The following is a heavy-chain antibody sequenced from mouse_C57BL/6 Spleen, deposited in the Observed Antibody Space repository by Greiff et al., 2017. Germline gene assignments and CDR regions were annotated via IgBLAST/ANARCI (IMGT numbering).Heavy chain of an antibody. D-gene: IGHD2-1*01. CDR3: ARLLWPYWYFDV. CDR1: GYTFTSYW. V-gene: IGHV1-55*01. CDR2: IYPGSGST. Sequence: QVQLQQPGAELVKPGASVQMSCKASGYTFTSYWITWVKQRPGQGLEWIGDIYPGSGSTNYNEKFKSKATLTVDTSSRTAYMQLSSLTSEDSAVYYCARLLWPYWYFDVWGTGTTVTVSS. J-gene: IGHJ1*03.